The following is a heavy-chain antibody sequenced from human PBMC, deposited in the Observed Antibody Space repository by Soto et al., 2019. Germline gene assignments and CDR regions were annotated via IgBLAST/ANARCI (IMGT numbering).Heavy chain of an antibody. CDR3: ACLLLWFGEEGFDI. CDR2: IKQDGSER. V-gene: IGHV3-7*01. Sequence: EMQLVESGGGLVQPGGSLRLSCAASGFTFSSYWMTWVRQAPGKGLEWVANIKQDGSERYYVDSVKGRFSISRDNAKNSRYLQMNSLRAEDTAVYYCACLLLWFGEEGFDIWGQGTMVTVSS. J-gene: IGHJ3*02. CDR1: GFTFSSYW. D-gene: IGHD3-10*01.